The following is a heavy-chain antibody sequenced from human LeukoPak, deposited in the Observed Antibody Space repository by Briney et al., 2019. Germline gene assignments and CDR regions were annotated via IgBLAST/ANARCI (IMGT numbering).Heavy chain of an antibody. V-gene: IGHV1-46*01. J-gene: IGHJ3*02. CDR1: GYTFTTYY. D-gene: IGHD1-14*01. CDR3: ARATPRDGDAFDI. CDR2: IYPSGGST. Sequence: ASVKVSFTASGYTFTTYYMHWVRHGPGQGLGRMGMIYPSGGSTRNAQKYQGRVTMTPDISTSTNYLELSSLRSEDTAVYYCARATPRDGDAFDIWGQGTMVTVSS.